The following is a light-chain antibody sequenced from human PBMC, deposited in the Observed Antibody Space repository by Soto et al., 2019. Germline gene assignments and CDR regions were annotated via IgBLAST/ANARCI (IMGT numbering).Light chain of an antibody. CDR1: SSDVGGYGY. CDR2: EVR. V-gene: IGLV2-14*01. CDR3: SSFTSSSTLV. Sequence: QSALTQPASVSGSPGQSITISCTGTSSDVGGYGYVSWYQQHPNKAPKLIIYEVRNRPSGVSNRFSGSKSGNTASLTISGLQAEDEADYYCSSFTSSSTLVFGTGTKRTVL. J-gene: IGLJ1*01.